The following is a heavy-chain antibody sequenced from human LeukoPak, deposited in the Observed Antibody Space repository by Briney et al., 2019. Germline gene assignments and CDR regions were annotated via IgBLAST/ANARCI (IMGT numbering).Heavy chain of an antibody. V-gene: IGHV3-21*01. CDR2: ISSSGSYI. CDR1: GFTFSSSS. CDR3: ARDLSQGATTDTLGYFDF. J-gene: IGHJ4*02. D-gene: IGHD1-1*01. Sequence: GGSLRLSCAASGFTFSSSSRNSVRQAPGKGLEWVSYISSSGSYIYYADSVKGRFTISRDNAQNSLYLQMNSLRADDTAVYYCARDLSQGATTDTLGYFDFWGQGALVTVSS.